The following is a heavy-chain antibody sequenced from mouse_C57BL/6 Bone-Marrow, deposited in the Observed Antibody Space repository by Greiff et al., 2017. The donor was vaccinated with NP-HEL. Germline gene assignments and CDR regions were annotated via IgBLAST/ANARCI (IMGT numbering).Heavy chain of an antibody. CDR2: IYPGNSDT. V-gene: IGHV1-5*01. D-gene: IGHD1-1*01. CDR3: AIRGVVLDY. Sequence: EVQLQQSGTVLARPGASVKMSCKTSGYTFTSYWMHWVKQRPGQGLEWIGAIYPGNSDTSYNQKFKGKATLTVDKSSSTAYMQLSSLTSEDSAVYYCAIRGVVLDYWGQGTTLTVSS. J-gene: IGHJ2*01. CDR1: GYTFTSYW.